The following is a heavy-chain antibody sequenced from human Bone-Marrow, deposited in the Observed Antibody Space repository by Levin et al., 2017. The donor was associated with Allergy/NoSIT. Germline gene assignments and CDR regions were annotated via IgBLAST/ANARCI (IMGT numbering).Heavy chain of an antibody. CDR2: IIPLFSTT. CDR1: GGTLVTYG. CDR3: ATVPPNDFWTATTASGMDV. V-gene: IGHV1-69*13. D-gene: IGHD3/OR15-3a*01. Sequence: EASVKVSCKASGGTLVTYGITWVRQAPGQGLEWMGVIIPLFSTTNYAQKFLDRVTITADQSTSTAYLDISSLTSEDTAVYYCATVPPNDFWTATTASGMDVWGQGSTVTVSS. J-gene: IGHJ6*02.